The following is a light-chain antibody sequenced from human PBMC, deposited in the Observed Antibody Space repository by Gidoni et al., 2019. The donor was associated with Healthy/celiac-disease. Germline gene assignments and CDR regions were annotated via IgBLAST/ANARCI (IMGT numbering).Light chain of an antibody. CDR1: QSVSSY. CDR2: DAS. CDR3: QQRSNWPPIT. J-gene: IGKJ5*01. Sequence: EIVLTQSPATLSLSPGESATLSCRASQSVSSYLAWYQQKPGQAPRLLIYDASNRATGIPARCSGSGAGTEFTITISSLEPEEFAVYYCQQRSNWPPITFGQGTRLEIK. V-gene: IGKV3-11*01.